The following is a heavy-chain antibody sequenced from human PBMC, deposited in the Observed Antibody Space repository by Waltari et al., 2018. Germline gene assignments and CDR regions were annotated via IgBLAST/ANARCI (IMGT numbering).Heavy chain of an antibody. Sequence: QVQLVQSGAEVKKPGSSVKVSCKASGCPFRSYAISWVRQAPGQGLEWRGRVIATLGTENYEEKVQGSVRMTADKSTRKADRGRRSMGAEDRAVYYGGRVGGGGGNSERGIDYGGQGTLVTVSS. CDR2: VIATLGTE. CDR3: GRVGGGGGNSERGIDY. J-gene: IGHJ4*02. CDR1: GCPFRSYA. V-gene: IGHV1-69*08. D-gene: IGHD2-21*02.